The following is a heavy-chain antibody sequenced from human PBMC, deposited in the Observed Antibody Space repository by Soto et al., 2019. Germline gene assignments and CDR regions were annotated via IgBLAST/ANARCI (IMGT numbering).Heavy chain of an antibody. J-gene: IGHJ4*02. CDR1: GFTFSSYA. CDR2: ISYDGSNK. CDR3: ARAAGYSYGTFDY. Sequence: ESGGGVVQPGRSLRLSCAASGFTFSSYAMHWVRQAPGKGLEWVAVISYDGSNKYYADSVKGRFTISRDNSKNTLYLQMNSLRAEDTAVYYCARAAGYSYGTFDYWGQGTLVTVSS. V-gene: IGHV3-30-3*01. D-gene: IGHD5-18*01.